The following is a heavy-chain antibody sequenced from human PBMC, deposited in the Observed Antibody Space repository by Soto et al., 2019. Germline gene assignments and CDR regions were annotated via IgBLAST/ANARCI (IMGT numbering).Heavy chain of an antibody. Sequence: GSLRLSCAASGFTFSSYAMHWVRQAPGKGLEYVSAISSNGGSTYHANSVKGRFTISRDNSKNTLYLQMGSLRAEDMAVYYCARSHDYGLYFDYWGQGTLVTVSS. D-gene: IGHD4-17*01. CDR3: ARSHDYGLYFDY. V-gene: IGHV3-64*01. CDR1: GFTFSSYA. J-gene: IGHJ4*02. CDR2: ISSNGGST.